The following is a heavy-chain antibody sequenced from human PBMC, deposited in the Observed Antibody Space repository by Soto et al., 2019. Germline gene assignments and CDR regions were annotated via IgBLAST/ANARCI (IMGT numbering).Heavy chain of an antibody. V-gene: IGHV3-30*03. D-gene: IGHD3-3*01. CDR1: GFSFTTYG. CDR3: ARCPYYDFWSGYLASKNYGMDV. Sequence: GGSLRLSCAASGFSFTTYGMHWVRQAPGKGLEWVAVISYEGINTYYADSVRGRFTISRDNSKNTLYLQMNSLRVEDTAVYYCARCPYYDFWSGYLASKNYGMDVWGQGTTVTVSS. J-gene: IGHJ6*02. CDR2: ISYEGINT.